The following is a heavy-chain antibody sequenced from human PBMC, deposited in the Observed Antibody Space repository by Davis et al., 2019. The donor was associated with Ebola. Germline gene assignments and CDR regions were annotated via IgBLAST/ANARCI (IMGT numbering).Heavy chain of an antibody. CDR3: VRVYSGSYDP. CDR1: GFTFSSYW. CDR2: IKQGGDER. D-gene: IGHD1-26*01. J-gene: IGHJ5*02. Sequence: PGGSLRLSCAAFGFTFSSYWMSWVRQAPGKGLEWVANIKQGGDERYYVDSVKGRFIISRDDAKNSLYLQMNSLRAEDTAVYYCVRVYSGSYDPWGQGTLVTVSS. V-gene: IGHV3-7*01.